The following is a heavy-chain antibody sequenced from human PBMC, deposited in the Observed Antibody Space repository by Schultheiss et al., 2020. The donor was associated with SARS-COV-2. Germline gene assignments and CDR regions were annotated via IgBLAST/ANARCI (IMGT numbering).Heavy chain of an antibody. CDR3: ASRTDSSGY. Sequence: GGSLRLSCAASGFTFSSYGMHWVRQAPGKGLEWVAVIWYDGSNKYYVDSVKGRFTISRDNAKNSLYLQMNSLRAEDTAVYYCASRTDSSGYWGQGTLVTVSS. CDR1: GFTFSSYG. V-gene: IGHV3-33*08. J-gene: IGHJ4*02. D-gene: IGHD6-19*01. CDR2: IWYDGSNK.